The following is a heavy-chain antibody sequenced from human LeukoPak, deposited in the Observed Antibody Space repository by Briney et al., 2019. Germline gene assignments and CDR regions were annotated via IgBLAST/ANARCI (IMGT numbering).Heavy chain of an antibody. V-gene: IGHV3-23*01. J-gene: IGHJ3*01. CDR3: GRDPNGDYVGAFEF. CDR1: GFTFSEYA. Sequence: GSLRLSCAASGFTFSEYALVWVRPAPGKGLEWVSASSSGGANTLYADAVKGRFTISRDNSKNPLYLQIDRSRTEDTAVYFCGRDPNGDYVGAFEFWGHGTMVTVSS. CDR2: SSSGGANT. D-gene: IGHD4-17*01.